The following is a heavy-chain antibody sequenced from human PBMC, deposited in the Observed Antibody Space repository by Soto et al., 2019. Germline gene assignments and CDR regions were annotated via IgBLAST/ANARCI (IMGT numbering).Heavy chain of an antibody. CDR3: AARSGYYTSYYYMDV. CDR1: GGTFSSYT. V-gene: IGHV1-69*02. CDR2: IIPILGIA. D-gene: IGHD3-3*01. Sequence: GASVKVSCKASGGTFSSYTISWVRQAPGQGLEWMGRIIPILGIANYAQKFQGRVTITADKSTSAAYMELSSLRSEDTAIYYCAARSGYYTSYYYMDVWGEGTTVTVS. J-gene: IGHJ6*03.